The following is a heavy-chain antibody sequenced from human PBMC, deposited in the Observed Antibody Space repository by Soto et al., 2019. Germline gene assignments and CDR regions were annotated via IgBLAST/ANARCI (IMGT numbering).Heavy chain of an antibody. CDR1: EFSISPYW. CDR3: VSDGDVCSGSDCFRHLKH. V-gene: IGHV3-7*03. D-gene: IGHD5-12*01. J-gene: IGHJ4*02. CDR2: IKEDGSAA. Sequence: GESLRLSCVASEFSISPYWMSWVRQAPGKGLEWVANIKEDGSAARYVDSARDRFLISRDNTKNSLYLQMTNLRAEDTAIYYCVSDGDVCSGSDCFRHLKHWGRGTRVTVSS.